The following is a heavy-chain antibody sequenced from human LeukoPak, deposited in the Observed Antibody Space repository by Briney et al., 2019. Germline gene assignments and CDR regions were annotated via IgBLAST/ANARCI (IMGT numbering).Heavy chain of an antibody. Sequence: ASVKVSCKASGYTFTSYDINWVRQATGQGLEWMGWMNPNSGNTGYAQKFQGRVTITRNTSISTAYMELSSLRSEYTAVYYCARAYCSSTSCPSYMDVWGKGTTVTVSS. CDR1: GYTFTSYD. D-gene: IGHD2-2*01. V-gene: IGHV1-8*03. J-gene: IGHJ6*03. CDR3: ARAYCSSTSCPSYMDV. CDR2: MNPNSGNT.